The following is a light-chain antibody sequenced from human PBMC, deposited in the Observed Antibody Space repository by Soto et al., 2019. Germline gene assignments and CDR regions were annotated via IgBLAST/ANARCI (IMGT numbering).Light chain of an antibody. V-gene: IGKV3-20*01. CDR3: QQYGSSPCT. Sequence: EIVLTQSPGTLSLSPGERATLSCRASQSVGGSSLAWYQQRPGQAPRLLIYDTSKRATGIPDRFSGSGSGTDFTLTISRLEPEDFAVYYCQQYGSSPCTFGQGTKVDIK. CDR2: DTS. J-gene: IGKJ1*01. CDR1: QSVGGSS.